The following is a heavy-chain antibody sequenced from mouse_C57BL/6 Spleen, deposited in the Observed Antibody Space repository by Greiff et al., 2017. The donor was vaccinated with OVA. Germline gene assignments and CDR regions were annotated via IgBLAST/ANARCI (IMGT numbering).Heavy chain of an antibody. V-gene: IGHV1-64*01. CDR2: IHPNSGST. CDR3: ARGGITTVVEYLDD. Sequence: VQLQQPGAELVKPGASVKLSCKASGYTFTSYWMHWVKQRPGQGLEWIGMIHPNSGSTNYNEKFKSKATLTVDKSSSTAYMQLSSLTSEDSAVYYCARGGITTVVEYLDDWGQGTTLTVSS. CDR1: GYTFTSYW. J-gene: IGHJ2*01. D-gene: IGHD1-1*01.